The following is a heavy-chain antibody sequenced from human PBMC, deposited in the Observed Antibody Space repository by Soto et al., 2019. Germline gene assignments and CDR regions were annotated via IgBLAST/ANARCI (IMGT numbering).Heavy chain of an antibody. D-gene: IGHD1-26*01. CDR2: IIPMLGTT. CDR1: GGTFSSFA. V-gene: IGHV1-69*13. Sequence: RASVKVSCKASGGTFSSFAISWVRQAPGQGLEWMGGIIPMLGTTKDAQKFQGRVTITADESTSTAYMELSSLRSEDTAVYYCARILVRGGSYSVALNYFDYWGQGTLVTVSS. J-gene: IGHJ4*02. CDR3: ARILVRGGSYSVALNYFDY.